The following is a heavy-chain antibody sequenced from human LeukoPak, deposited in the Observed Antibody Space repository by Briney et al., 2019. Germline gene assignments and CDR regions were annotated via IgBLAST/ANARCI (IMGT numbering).Heavy chain of an antibody. Sequence: SETLSLTCTVSGYSISSGYYWGWIRQPPGKGLEWIGSIYHSGSTYYNPSLKSRVTISVDTSKNQFSLKLSSVTAADTAVYYCASLTYYYDSSGLLWGQGTLVTVSS. CDR3: ASLTYYYDSSGLL. V-gene: IGHV4-38-2*02. CDR1: GYSISSGYY. J-gene: IGHJ4*02. D-gene: IGHD3-22*01. CDR2: IYHSGST.